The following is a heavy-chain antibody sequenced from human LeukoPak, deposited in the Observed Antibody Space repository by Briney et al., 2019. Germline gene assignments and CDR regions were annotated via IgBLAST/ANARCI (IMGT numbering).Heavy chain of an antibody. CDR1: GGSISSYY. CDR2: IYYSGST. Sequence: SETLSLTCTVSGGSISSYYWSWIRQPPGKGLEWIGYIYYSGSTNYNPSLKSRVTISVDTSKNQFSLKLSSVTAADTAVYYCARYGPRYSSGWYPFGVWGQGTLVAVSS. CDR3: ARYGPRYSSGWYPFGV. J-gene: IGHJ4*02. D-gene: IGHD6-19*01. V-gene: IGHV4-59*01.